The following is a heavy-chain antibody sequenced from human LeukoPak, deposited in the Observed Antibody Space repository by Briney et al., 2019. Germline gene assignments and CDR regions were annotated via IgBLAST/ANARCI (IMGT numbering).Heavy chain of an antibody. V-gene: IGHV4-39*01. CDR3: ARGFYDVLTGHPKNFDY. D-gene: IGHD3-9*01. J-gene: IGHJ4*02. CDR2: IYYSGST. Sequence: SETLSLTCTVSGGSISSSSNYWGWIRQSPGKGPEWIGRIYYSGSTYYSPSLKSRVTISVDTSNNQFSLKLSSVTAADTAVYYCARGFYDVLTGHPKNFDYWGQGTLVTVSS. CDR1: GGSISSSSNY.